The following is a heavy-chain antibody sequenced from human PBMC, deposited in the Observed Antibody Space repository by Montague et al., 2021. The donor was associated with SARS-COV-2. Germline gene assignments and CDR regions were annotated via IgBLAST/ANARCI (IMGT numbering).Heavy chain of an antibody. CDR3: ARSAFRYFDRPGMDV. Sequence: TLSLTCTVSGGSIRSDGFYWNWIRQPAGKGLEWIGRIDASGTTNYKPFLKSRVIISLDRSKNQFSLKLSSVIAADTAVYYCARSAFRYFDRPGMDVWGQGTTVTVSS. J-gene: IGHJ6*02. V-gene: IGHV4-61*02. CDR1: GGSIRSDGFY. D-gene: IGHD3-9*01. CDR2: IDASGTT.